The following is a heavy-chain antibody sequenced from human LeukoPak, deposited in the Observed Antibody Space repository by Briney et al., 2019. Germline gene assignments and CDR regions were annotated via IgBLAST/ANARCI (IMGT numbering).Heavy chain of an antibody. J-gene: IGHJ4*02. D-gene: IGHD3-22*01. CDR3: ARDTSGYAEFDY. Sequence: GGSLRLSCAASGFTFSSYGMTWVRQAPGKGLEWVSGISRSGGGTFYADSVEGRFTISRDNSKGTLHLQMNSLRAEDTAVYYCARDTSGYAEFDYWGQGNLVTISS. CDR1: GFTFSSYG. CDR2: ISRSGGGT. V-gene: IGHV3-23*01.